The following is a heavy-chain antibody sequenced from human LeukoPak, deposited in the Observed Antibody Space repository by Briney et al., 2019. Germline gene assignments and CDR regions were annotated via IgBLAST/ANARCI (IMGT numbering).Heavy chain of an antibody. Sequence: GSLRLSCAASGFTFSSYDMHWVRQATGKGLEWVSGIGTAGDAYYPDSVKGRFTISGENAKNSLYLQMNGLRAGDTAVYYCAREGRYSTGLDAFDIWGQGTMVTVSS. V-gene: IGHV3-13*01. CDR3: AREGRYSTGLDAFDI. J-gene: IGHJ3*02. D-gene: IGHD2-21*01. CDR2: IGTAGDA. CDR1: GFTFSSYD.